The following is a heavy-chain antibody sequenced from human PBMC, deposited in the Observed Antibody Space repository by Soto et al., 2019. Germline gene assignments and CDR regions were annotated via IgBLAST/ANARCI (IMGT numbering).Heavy chain of an antibody. CDR1: GFIFSDYY. Sequence: GGSLRLSCAASGFIFSDYYMNWIRQAPGKGLEWVSYISSSSSYTNYADSVKGRFTISRDNAKNSLYLQMNSLRAEDTAVYYCARLRTYGSGSYSFDWYFDLWGRGTLVTVSS. V-gene: IGHV3-11*03. D-gene: IGHD3-10*01. CDR2: ISSSSSYT. J-gene: IGHJ2*01. CDR3: ARLRTYGSGSYSFDWYFDL.